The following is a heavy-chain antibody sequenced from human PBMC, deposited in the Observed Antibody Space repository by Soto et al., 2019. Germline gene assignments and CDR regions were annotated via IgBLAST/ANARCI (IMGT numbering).Heavy chain of an antibody. CDR1: GVTFSSYA. CDR3: ARVVSRGDYYGMDV. V-gene: IGHV1-69*13. Sequence: ASVKVSCKASGVTFSSYAISWVRQAPGQGLEWMGGIIPIFGTANYAQKFQGRVTITADESTSTAYMELSSLRSEDTAVYYCARVVSRGDYYGMDVWGQGTTVTVSS. CDR2: IIPIFGTA. J-gene: IGHJ6*02.